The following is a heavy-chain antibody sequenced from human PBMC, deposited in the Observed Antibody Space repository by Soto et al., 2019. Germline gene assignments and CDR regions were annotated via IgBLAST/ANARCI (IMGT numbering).Heavy chain of an antibody. J-gene: IGHJ4*02. Sequence: QVQLQEWGPGLVKPSETLSLTCTVSGASMNNYYGSWVRQPPGKGLEWIGYMYYSGGSNSNPSLKGRGTISVDTSKKQISLKLNSGTAAETAVYYWGRSGPSFGGVMWGQGTLVTVSS. V-gene: IGHV4-59*01. D-gene: IGHD3-16*01. CDR2: MYYSGGS. CDR3: GRSGPSFGGVM. CDR1: GASMNNYY.